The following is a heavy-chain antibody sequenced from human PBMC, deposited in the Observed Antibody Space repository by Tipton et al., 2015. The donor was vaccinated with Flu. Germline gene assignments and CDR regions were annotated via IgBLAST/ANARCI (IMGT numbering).Heavy chain of an antibody. CDR1: GGSINYSY. D-gene: IGHD6-6*01. J-gene: IGHJ6*02. V-gene: IGHV4-59*01. CDR2: IYNSGST. CDR3: ARSDSIAARPFYFSGMDG. Sequence: TLSLTCTVSGGSINYSYWSWIRQPPGKGLEWIGYIYNSGSTNYNPSLKSRVTISVDSSKNQFSLKLSSVTAADTAVYYCARSDSIAARPFYFSGMDGWGQGPPVTVSS.